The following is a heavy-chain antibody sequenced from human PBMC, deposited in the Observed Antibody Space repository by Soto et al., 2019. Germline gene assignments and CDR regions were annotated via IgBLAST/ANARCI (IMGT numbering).Heavy chain of an antibody. CDR3: ARMESDAFHI. V-gene: IGHV4-59*01. D-gene: IGHD3-3*01. CDR2: ACHGGST. Sequence: QVQLQESGPGLVKPSETLSLTCIVSGGSMGTYCWSWIRQPPGKGLEWIGYACHGGSTNYNPSLTSRITILVDTSKNQFSLKLRSVTAADAALYYCARMESDAFHIWGQGTMVTVSS. CDR1: GGSMGTYC. J-gene: IGHJ3*02.